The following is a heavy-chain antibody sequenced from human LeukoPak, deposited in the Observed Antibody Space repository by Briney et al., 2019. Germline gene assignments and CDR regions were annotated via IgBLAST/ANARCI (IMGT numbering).Heavy chain of an antibody. CDR3: ARADGYCSSTRCYLAY. V-gene: IGHV1-3*01. Sequence: GASVKVSCKASGYTFTSYGISWVRQAPGQRLEWMGWINAGNGDTIYSQKFQGRVTITRDTSASIAYMELSSLRSEDTAVYYCARADGYCSSTRCYLAYWGQGTLVTVSS. CDR1: GYTFTSYG. CDR2: INAGNGDT. D-gene: IGHD2-2*03. J-gene: IGHJ4*02.